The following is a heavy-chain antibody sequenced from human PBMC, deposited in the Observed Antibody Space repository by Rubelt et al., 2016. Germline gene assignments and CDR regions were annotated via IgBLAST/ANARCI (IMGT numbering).Heavy chain of an antibody. J-gene: IGHJ6*02. Sequence: EPQLVESGGRLVQPGGSLRVSCAASGFSLSGFSMDWVRPAPGKGLEWGSRINGDGGSTDYADSVKGRFTISRDNAKNTLYLQMNSLRAEDTATYYCVRGGVDVWGQGTTVTVSS. V-gene: IGHV3-74*02. CDR1: GFSLSGFS. CDR2: INGDGGST. CDR3: VRGGVDV.